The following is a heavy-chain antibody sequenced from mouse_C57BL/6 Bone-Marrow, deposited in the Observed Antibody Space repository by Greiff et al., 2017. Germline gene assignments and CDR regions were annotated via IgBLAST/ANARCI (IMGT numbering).Heavy chain of an antibody. CDR2: INPYNGGT. CDR3: ARATVDLYYFDY. D-gene: IGHD1-1*01. CDR1: GYTFTDYY. J-gene: IGHJ2*01. V-gene: IGHV1-19*01. Sequence: EVKLVESGPVLVKPGASVKMSCKASGYTFTDYYMNWVKQSHGKSLEWIGVINPYNGGTSYNQKFKGKATLTVDKSSSTAYMELNSLTSEDSAVYYCARATVDLYYFDYWGQGTTLTVSS.